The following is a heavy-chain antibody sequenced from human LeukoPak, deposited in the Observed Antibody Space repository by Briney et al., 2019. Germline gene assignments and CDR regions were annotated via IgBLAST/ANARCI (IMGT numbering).Heavy chain of an antibody. CDR3: ARDLPGYSSSWYTENWFDP. CDR1: GYTFTSYY. V-gene: IGHV1-46*01. CDR2: INPSGGST. J-gene: IGHJ5*02. D-gene: IGHD6-13*01. Sequence: ASVKVSCKASGYTFTSYYMHWVRQAPGQGLEWMGIINPSGGSTSYAQKFQGRVTMTRDTSTSTVYMELSSLRSEDTAVYYCARDLPGYSSSWYTENWFDPWGQGTLVTVSS.